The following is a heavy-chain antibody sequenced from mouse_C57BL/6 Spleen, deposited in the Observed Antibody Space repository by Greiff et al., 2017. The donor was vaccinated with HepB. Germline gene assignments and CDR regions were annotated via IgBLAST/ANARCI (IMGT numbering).Heavy chain of an antibody. CDR1: GFTFSSYG. V-gene: IGHV5-6*02. D-gene: IGHD1-1*02. Sequence: EVKLVESGGDLVKPGGSLKLSCAASGFTFSSYGMSWVRQTPDKRLEWVATISSGGSYTYYPDSVKGRFTISRDNAKNTLYLQMSSLKSEDTAMYYCASNYGPWFAYWGQGTLVTVSA. J-gene: IGHJ3*01. CDR3: ASNYGPWFAY. CDR2: ISSGGSYT.